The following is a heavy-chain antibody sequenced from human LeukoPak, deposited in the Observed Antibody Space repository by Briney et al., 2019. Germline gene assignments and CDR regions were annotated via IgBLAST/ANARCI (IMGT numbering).Heavy chain of an antibody. V-gene: IGHV4-34*01. CDR3: ARYAYGSAHNWFDP. CDR2: INHSGST. CDR1: GGSFSGYY. Sequence: PSETLSLTCAVYGGSFSGYYWSWIRQPPGKGLEWIGEINHSGSTNYNPSLKSRVTISVDTSKNQFSLKLSSVTAADTAVYYCARYAYGSAHNWFDPWGQGTLVTVSS. D-gene: IGHD3-10*01. J-gene: IGHJ5*02.